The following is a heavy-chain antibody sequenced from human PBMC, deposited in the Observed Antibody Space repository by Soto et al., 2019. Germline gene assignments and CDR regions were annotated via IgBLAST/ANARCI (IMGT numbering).Heavy chain of an antibody. Sequence: ASVKVSCKASGYTFTSYAMHWVRQAPGQRLEWMGWINAGNGNTKYSQKFQGRVTITRDTSASTAYMELSSLRSEDTAVYYCAREDYVWGSYRYGFDYWGQGTRVTVS. D-gene: IGHD3-16*02. V-gene: IGHV1-3*01. CDR3: AREDYVWGSYRYGFDY. CDR1: GYTFTSYA. J-gene: IGHJ4*02. CDR2: INAGNGNT.